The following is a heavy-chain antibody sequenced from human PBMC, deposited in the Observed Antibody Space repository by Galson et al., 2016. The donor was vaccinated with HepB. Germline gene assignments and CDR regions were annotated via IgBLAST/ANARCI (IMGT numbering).Heavy chain of an antibody. Sequence: QSGAEVKKPGESLKISCKASGYRFTSHWIAWVRQMPGKGLEWMGIIDPGDSDTIYSPSFQGQVTISADRSISTVFLQWNGLKASDTAMYYCARFESIWVVGGGSDGSERDGSDIWGQGTMITVSS. V-gene: IGHV5-51*01. D-gene: IGHD3-10*01. CDR2: IDPGDSDT. CDR3: ARFESIWVVGGGSDGSERDGSDI. J-gene: IGHJ3*02. CDR1: GYRFTSHW.